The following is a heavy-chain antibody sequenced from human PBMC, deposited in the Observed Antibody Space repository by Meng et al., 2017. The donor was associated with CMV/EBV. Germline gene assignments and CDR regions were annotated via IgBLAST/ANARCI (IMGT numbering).Heavy chain of an antibody. J-gene: IGHJ4*02. CDR2: IYHSGST. CDR3: ARGGGYGENIPFDY. CDR1: GYSISSGYY. Sequence: SETLSLTCTVSGYSISSGYYWGWIRQPPGKGLEWIGSIYHSGSTYYNPSLKSRVTISVDTSKNQFSLKLSSVTAADTAVYYCARGGGYGENIPFDYWGQGTLVTVSS. D-gene: IGHD3-22*01. V-gene: IGHV4-38-2*02.